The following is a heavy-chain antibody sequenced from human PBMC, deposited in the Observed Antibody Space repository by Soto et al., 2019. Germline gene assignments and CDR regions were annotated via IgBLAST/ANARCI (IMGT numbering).Heavy chain of an antibody. J-gene: IGHJ4*02. V-gene: IGHV3-48*03. Sequence: GGSLRLSCAASGFTFSSYEMNWFRQAPGKGLEWVSYISSSGSTIYYADSVKGRFTISRDNAKNSLYLQMNSLRAEDTAVYYCARFDYGDYVGFDYWGQGTLVTVSS. CDR2: ISSSGSTI. D-gene: IGHD4-17*01. CDR3: ARFDYGDYVGFDY. CDR1: GFTFSSYE.